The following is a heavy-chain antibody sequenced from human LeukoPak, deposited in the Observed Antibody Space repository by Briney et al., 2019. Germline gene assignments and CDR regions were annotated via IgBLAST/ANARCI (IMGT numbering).Heavy chain of an antibody. CDR1: GGSFSGYY. D-gene: IGHD6-13*01. CDR3: ARGRAAAGDY. CDR2: INHSGST. V-gene: IGHV4-34*01. Sequence: PSETLSLTCAVYGGSFSGYYWSWIRQPPGKGLEWIGEINHSGSTNYNPSLKSRVTISVDTSKNQFSLKLSSVTAADTVVYYCARGRAAAGDYWGQGTLVTVSS. J-gene: IGHJ4*02.